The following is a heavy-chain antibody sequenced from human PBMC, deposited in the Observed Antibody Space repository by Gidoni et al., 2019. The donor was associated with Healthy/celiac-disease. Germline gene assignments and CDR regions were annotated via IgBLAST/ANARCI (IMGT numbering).Heavy chain of an antibody. CDR2: INHSGST. J-gene: IGHJ4*02. CDR3: ASADGYSYDY. Sequence: QVQLQQWGAGLVKPSETLSLTCAVDGGSFSGYYWSWLRQPPGKGLEWIGEINHSGSTNYIPSLKSRVTISVDTSTHQFSLKLSSVTAADTAVYYCASADGYSYDYWGQGTLVTVSS. CDR1: GGSFSGYY. V-gene: IGHV4-34*01. D-gene: IGHD5-18*01.